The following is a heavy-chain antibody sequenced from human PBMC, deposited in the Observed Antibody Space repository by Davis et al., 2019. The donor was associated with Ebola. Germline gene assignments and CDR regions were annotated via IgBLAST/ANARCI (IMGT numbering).Heavy chain of an antibody. D-gene: IGHD1-26*01. V-gene: IGHV4-34*01. Sequence: SETLSLTCAVYGGSFSGYYWSWIRQPQGKGLEWIGEINHSGSTNYNPSLKSRVTISVDTSKNQFSLKLSSVTAADTAVYYCARHLMGATPPGFDYWGQGTLVTVSS. CDR1: GGSFSGYY. CDR2: INHSGST. J-gene: IGHJ4*02. CDR3: ARHLMGATPPGFDY.